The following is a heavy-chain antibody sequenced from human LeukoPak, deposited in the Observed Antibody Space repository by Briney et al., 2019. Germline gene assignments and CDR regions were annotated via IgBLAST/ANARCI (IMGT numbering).Heavy chain of an antibody. CDR2: ISSSGSI. Sequence: GGSLRLSCATSGFTFSTYEMDWVRQAPGKGLEWVSYISSSGSIYYTDSVKGRFTISRDNAKNSLYLQMNSLRAEDTAIYFCAREGYGGTSDAFDIWGQGTMVTVSS. V-gene: IGHV3-48*03. CDR1: GFTFSTYE. CDR3: AREGYGGTSDAFDI. D-gene: IGHD4-23*01. J-gene: IGHJ3*02.